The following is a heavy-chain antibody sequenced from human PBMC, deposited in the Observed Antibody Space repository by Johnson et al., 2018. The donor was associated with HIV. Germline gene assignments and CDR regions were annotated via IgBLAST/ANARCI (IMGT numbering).Heavy chain of an antibody. V-gene: IGHV4-31*03. D-gene: IGHD3/OR15-3a*01. CDR2: IYYSGRA. CDR3: ARHLWTGSVGFDP. CDR1: GCSITNSHY. Sequence: QVQLVESGPRLVKPSQILSLTCTVSGCSITNSHYWSWIRQHPGRGLEWIGHIYYSGRADHNPSLQSRVTLSQDTSKSQFSLKLSSVTAAATAVYYCARHLWTGSVGFDPWGQGTLVTAS. J-gene: IGHJ5*02.